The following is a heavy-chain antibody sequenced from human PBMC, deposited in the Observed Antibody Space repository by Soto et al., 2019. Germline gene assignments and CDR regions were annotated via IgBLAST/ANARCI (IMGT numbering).Heavy chain of an antibody. J-gene: IGHJ4*02. Sequence: EVQLVESGGGLVQPGGSLRLSCAASGFTVTSYYMSWVRQAPGKGLEWVSVIYSNGGTHYADSVKGRFTISRDNSKITLYLQMNNLGAEDTAVYYCARDSSGWFSSLDYWGQGTLVTVAS. CDR1: GFTVTSYY. D-gene: IGHD6-19*01. V-gene: IGHV3-66*01. CDR2: IYSNGGT. CDR3: ARDSSGWFSSLDY.